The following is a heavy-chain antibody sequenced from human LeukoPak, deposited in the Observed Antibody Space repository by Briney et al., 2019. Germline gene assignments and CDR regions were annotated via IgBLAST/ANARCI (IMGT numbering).Heavy chain of an antibody. J-gene: IGHJ4*02. V-gene: IGHV3-48*04. Sequence: PGGSLRLSCAASGFTFSSYSMNWVRQAPGKGLEWVSYISSSGSTIYYADSVKGRFTTSRDNAKNSLYLQMNSLRAEDTAVYYCARDGGPPDSSGYVYFDYWGQGTLVTVSS. D-gene: IGHD3-22*01. CDR1: GFTFSSYS. CDR2: ISSSGSTI. CDR3: ARDGGPPDSSGYVYFDY.